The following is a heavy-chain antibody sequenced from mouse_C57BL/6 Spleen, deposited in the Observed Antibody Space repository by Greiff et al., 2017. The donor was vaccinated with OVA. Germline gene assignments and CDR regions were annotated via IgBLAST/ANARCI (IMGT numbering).Heavy chain of an antibody. CDR2: IYPGSGST. CDR3: ARDGGDY. V-gene: IGHV1-55*01. Sequence: QVQLQQPGAELVKPGASVKMSCKASGYTFTSYWITWVKQRPGQGLEWIGEIYPGSGSTNYNEKFKAKATLTVDKSSSTAYMQLKSLTSEDSAVYYCARDGGDYWGQGTTLTVSS. CDR1: GYTFTSYW. D-gene: IGHD1-2*01. J-gene: IGHJ2*01.